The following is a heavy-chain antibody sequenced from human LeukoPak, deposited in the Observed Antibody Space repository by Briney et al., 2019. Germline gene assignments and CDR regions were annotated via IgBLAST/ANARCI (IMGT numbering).Heavy chain of an antibody. CDR2: IFYSGST. CDR1: GGSISSSSYY. V-gene: IGHV4-61*05. J-gene: IGHJ1*01. D-gene: IGHD2-2*01. Sequence: SETLSLTCTVSGGSISSSSYYWSWIRQPPGKGLEWIGYIFYSGSTNYNPSLKSRVTISVDTSKNQFSLKLSSVTAADTTVYYCASGRAPYCSSTSCSGYFQHWGQGTLVTVSS. CDR3: ASGRAPYCSSTSCSGYFQH.